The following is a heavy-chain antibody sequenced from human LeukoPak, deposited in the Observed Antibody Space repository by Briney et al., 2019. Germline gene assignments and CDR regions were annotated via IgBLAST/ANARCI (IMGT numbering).Heavy chain of an antibody. D-gene: IGHD3-3*01. CDR3: ARHSGYTIFGVVTIRSPYNWFDP. V-gene: IGHV4-39*01. Sequence: PSETLSLTCTVSGGSISSSSYYWGWIRQPPGKGLEWIGSIYYSGSTYYNPSLKSRVTISVDTSKNQFSLNLSSVTAADTAVYYCARHSGYTIFGVVTIRSPYNWFDPWGQGTLVTVSS. J-gene: IGHJ5*02. CDR2: IYYSGST. CDR1: GGSISSSSYY.